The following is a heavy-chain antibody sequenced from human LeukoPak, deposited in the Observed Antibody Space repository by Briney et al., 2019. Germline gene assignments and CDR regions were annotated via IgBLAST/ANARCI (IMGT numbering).Heavy chain of an antibody. V-gene: IGHV3-23*01. D-gene: IGHD1-26*01. CDR3: AKAQGGSYTTDAFDI. CDR2: ISGSGDST. CDR1: GFTFSSYA. J-gene: IGHJ3*02. Sequence: PGGSLRLSCAASGFTFSSYAMSWVRQASGKGLEWVSAISGSGDSTYYADSVKGRFTISRDNSKNTLYLQMNSLRAEDTAVYYCAKAQGGSYTTDAFDIWGQGTMVTVSS.